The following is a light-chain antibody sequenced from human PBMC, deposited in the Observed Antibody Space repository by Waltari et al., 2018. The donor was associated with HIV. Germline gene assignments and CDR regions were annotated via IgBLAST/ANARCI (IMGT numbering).Light chain of an antibody. CDR3: QQYDSLPRT. V-gene: IGKV1-33*01. Sequence: DIQMTQSPSSLSVSVGDRVIITCQASQDITNYLNWYQQKSGKAPKVLIYDASNLETGVSSRFSGSGSGTNFTFTITSLQPEDIATYYCQQYDSLPRTFGQGTKVEIK. CDR2: DAS. CDR1: QDITNY. J-gene: IGKJ2*01.